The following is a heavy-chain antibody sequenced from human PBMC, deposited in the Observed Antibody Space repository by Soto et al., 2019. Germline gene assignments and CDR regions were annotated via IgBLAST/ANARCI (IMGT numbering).Heavy chain of an antibody. CDR2: IYYSGST. V-gene: IGHV4-31*03. CDR3: ARAKMGHYYQCDY. J-gene: IGHJ4*02. D-gene: IGHD3-22*01. Sequence: ASETLSLTCTVSGGSISSGGYYWRWIRQHPGKGLEWIGYIYYSGSTYYNPSLKSRVTISVDTSKNQFSLKLSSVTAADTAVYYCARAKMGHYYQCDYWGQGTLVTVSS. CDR1: GGSISSGGYY.